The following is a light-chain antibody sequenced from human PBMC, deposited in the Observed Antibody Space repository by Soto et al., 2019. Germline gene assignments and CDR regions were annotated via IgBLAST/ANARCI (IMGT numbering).Light chain of an antibody. CDR3: QQYNSYSLLT. CDR1: QSISSW. V-gene: IGKV1-5*01. Sequence: DIQMTQYPSTLSASVGDRVTITCRASQSISSWLGWYQQKPGKAPKLLIYDASSLESGVPSRFSDSGSGTEFTLTISSLQPDDFATYYCQQYNSYSLLTFGGGTKVDIK. J-gene: IGKJ4*01. CDR2: DAS.